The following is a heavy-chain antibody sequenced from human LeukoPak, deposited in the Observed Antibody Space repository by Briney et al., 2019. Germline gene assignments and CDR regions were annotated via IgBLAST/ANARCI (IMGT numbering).Heavy chain of an antibody. D-gene: IGHD2-2*01. CDR1: GGSISSTSY. V-gene: IGHV4-39*01. J-gene: IGHJ5*02. Sequence: SETLSLTCIVPGGSISSTSYWGWIRQPPGKGLEWIGTILYGGSTFYNPSLKSRVTISVDTSKNQFSLKLNSVTAADTAVYYCASQEVGAGYCSSTSCAEPHWFDPWGQGTLVTVSS. CDR2: ILYGGST. CDR3: ASQEVGAGYCSSTSCAEPHWFDP.